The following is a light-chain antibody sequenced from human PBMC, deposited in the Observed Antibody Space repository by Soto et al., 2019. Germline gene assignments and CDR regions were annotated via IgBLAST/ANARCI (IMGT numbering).Light chain of an antibody. CDR2: AAS. V-gene: IGKV1-39*01. CDR1: QSISSC. J-gene: IGKJ1*01. CDR3: QQIYVAPVT. Sequence: DIQMTQSPSSLSASVGDRVTITCRASQSISSCLNWYQQKPGKAPKLLIYAASNLQSGVPSRFSGSESGTDFILTISSLQPEDFATYYCQQIYVAPVTFGQGTKLEIK.